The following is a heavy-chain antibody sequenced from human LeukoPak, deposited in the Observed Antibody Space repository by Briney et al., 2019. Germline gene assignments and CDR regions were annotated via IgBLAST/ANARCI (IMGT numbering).Heavy chain of an antibody. CDR1: GFTFSSYE. V-gene: IGHV3-48*03. CDR3: ARVVGYNDY. CDR2: ISSSGSTI. J-gene: IGHJ4*02. D-gene: IGHD5-24*01. Sequence: PGGPLRLSCAASGFTFSSYEMNWVRQAPGKGLEWVSYISSSGSTIYYADSVKGRFTISRDNAKNSLYLQMNSPRAEDTAVYYCARVVGYNDYWGQGTLVTVSS.